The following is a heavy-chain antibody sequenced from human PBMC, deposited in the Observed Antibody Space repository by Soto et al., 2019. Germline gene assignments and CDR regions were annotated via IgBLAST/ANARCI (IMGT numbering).Heavy chain of an antibody. J-gene: IGHJ4*02. D-gene: IGHD3-22*01. CDR2: FDPEDGET. CDR1: GYTLTELS. V-gene: IGHV1-24*01. Sequence: ASVKVSCKVSGYTLTELSMHWVRQAPGKGLEWMGGFDPEDGETIYARKFQGRVTMTEDTSTDTAYMELSSLRSEDTAVYYCATDSSGYYYDSSYGYWGQGTLVTVSS. CDR3: ATDSSGYYYDSSYGY.